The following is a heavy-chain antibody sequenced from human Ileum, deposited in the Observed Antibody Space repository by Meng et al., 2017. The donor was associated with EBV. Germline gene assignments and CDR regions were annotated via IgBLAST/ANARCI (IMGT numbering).Heavy chain of an antibody. D-gene: IGHD6-13*01. V-gene: IGHV7-4-1*02. CDR1: GYTFTRNA. J-gene: IGHJ4*02. CDR2: ISTNTGNP. Sequence: QVHLVKSGAELKKPGASVKVSCKASGYTFTRNAINWVRQAPGQGLEWMGWISTNTGNPTYAQGFAGRFVFSLDTSVSTAYLQISGLKAEDTAIYYCARDSGYTRSWSGDYWGQGTLVTVSS. CDR3: ARDSGYTRSWSGDY.